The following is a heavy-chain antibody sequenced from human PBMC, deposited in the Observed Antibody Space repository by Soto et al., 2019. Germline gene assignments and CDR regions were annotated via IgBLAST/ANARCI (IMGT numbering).Heavy chain of an antibody. Sequence: PGGSLRLSCAASGFTFSSYSMNWGRQAPGKGLEWVSSISSSSSYIYYADSVKGRFTISRDNAKNSLYLQMNSLRAEDTAVYYCARGPTTVTTYYYGMDVWGQGTTVTVSS. CDR2: ISSSSSYI. V-gene: IGHV3-21*01. J-gene: IGHJ6*02. D-gene: IGHD4-17*01. CDR3: ARGPTTVTTYYYGMDV. CDR1: GFTFSSYS.